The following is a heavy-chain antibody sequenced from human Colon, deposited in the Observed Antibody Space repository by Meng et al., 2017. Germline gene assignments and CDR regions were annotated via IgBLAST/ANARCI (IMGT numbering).Heavy chain of an antibody. J-gene: IGHJ4*02. CDR3: ATEKLGILRY. D-gene: IGHD7-27*01. Sequence: QVQLQQWGAGLLKPSETLSLTGAVYGGSFSGYYWSWIRQPPGKGLEWIGEINHSGSTNYNPSLKSRVTISVDTSKNQFSLKLSTVTAADTAVYYCATEKLGILRYWGQGTLVTVSS. CDR1: GGSFSGYY. V-gene: IGHV4-34*01. CDR2: INHSGST.